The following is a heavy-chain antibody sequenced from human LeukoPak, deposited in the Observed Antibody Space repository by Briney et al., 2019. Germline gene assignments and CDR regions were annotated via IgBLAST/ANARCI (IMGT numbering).Heavy chain of an antibody. Sequence: PSETLSPTCTVSGGSISSYYWSWIRQPPGKGLEWIGYIYYSGSTNYNPSLKSRVTISVDTSKNQFSLKLSSVTAADTAVYYCARARYVPGFGVGIFDYWGQGTLVTVSS. D-gene: IGHD3-3*01. CDR3: ARARYVPGFGVGIFDY. J-gene: IGHJ4*02. CDR2: IYYSGST. CDR1: GGSISSYY. V-gene: IGHV4-59*01.